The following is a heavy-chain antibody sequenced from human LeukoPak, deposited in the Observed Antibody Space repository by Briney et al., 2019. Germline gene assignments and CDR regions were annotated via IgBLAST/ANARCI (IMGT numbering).Heavy chain of an antibody. V-gene: IGHV4-34*01. CDR3: ARVGGSGRSGFDY. J-gene: IGHJ4*02. CDR1: GGSFSGYY. Sequence: SETLSLTCAVYGGSFSGYYWSWIRQPPGKGLEWIGEINHSGSTNYNPSLKSRVTISVDTSKNQFSLKLSSVTAADTAVYYCARVGGSGRSGFDYWGQGTLVTVSS. CDR2: INHSGST. D-gene: IGHD3-10*01.